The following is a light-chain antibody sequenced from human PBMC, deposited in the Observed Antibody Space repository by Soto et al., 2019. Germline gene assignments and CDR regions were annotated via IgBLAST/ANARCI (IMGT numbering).Light chain of an antibody. J-gene: IGKJ2*01. CDR3: QQDGSAPYT. V-gene: IGKV3-20*01. CDR1: QSVSSSY. Sequence: EIVLTQSPGTLSLSPGERATLSCRASQSVSSSYLAWYQQKPGQAPRLLIYGASSRATGIPDSFSGSGSGTDFTLTISRLDPEDFAVYYFQQDGSAPYTFGQGTELEIK. CDR2: GAS.